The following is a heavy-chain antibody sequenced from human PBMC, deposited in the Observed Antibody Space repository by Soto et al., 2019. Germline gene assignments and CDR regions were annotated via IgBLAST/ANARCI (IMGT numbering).Heavy chain of an antibody. Sequence: SVKVSCKASGFTFTSSAVQWVRQARGQRLEWIGWIVVGSGNTNYAQKFQERVTITRDMSTSTAYMELSSLRSEDTAVYYCAAGWLRFLEWFPQLYYGMDVWGQGTTVTVSS. CDR1: GFTFTSSA. D-gene: IGHD3-3*01. CDR3: AAGWLRFLEWFPQLYYGMDV. CDR2: IVVGSGNT. V-gene: IGHV1-58*01. J-gene: IGHJ6*02.